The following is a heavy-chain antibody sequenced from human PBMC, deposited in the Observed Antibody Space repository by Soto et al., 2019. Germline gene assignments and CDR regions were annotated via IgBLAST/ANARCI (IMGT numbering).Heavy chain of an antibody. CDR1: GGTFSGYA. D-gene: IGHD5-12*01. J-gene: IGHJ6*02. Sequence: ASVKVSCKASGGTFSGYAISWVRQAPGQGLEWMGWIIPIFGAANYAQKFQGRVTITGDESMSTAYMELSSLRSEDTAVYYCARGERYSGYDIYYYYAMDVWGQGTTVTVSS. V-gene: IGHV1-69*13. CDR2: IIPIFGAA. CDR3: ARGERYSGYDIYYYYAMDV.